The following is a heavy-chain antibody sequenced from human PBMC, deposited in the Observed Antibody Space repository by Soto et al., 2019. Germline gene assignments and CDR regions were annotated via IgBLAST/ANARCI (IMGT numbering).Heavy chain of an antibody. D-gene: IGHD3-3*01. CDR1: GCSISSSSYY. V-gene: IGHV4-39*01. J-gene: IGHJ6*03. Sequence: PSETLSLTCTVSGCSISSSSYYWGWIRQPPGKGLEWIGSIYYSGSTYYNPSLKSRVTISVDTSKNQFSLKLSSVTAADTAVYYCARLPTLYYDFWSGPRTNPHGYYYYMDVWGKGTTVTVSS. CDR3: ARLPTLYYDFWSGPRTNPHGYYYYMDV. CDR2: IYYSGST.